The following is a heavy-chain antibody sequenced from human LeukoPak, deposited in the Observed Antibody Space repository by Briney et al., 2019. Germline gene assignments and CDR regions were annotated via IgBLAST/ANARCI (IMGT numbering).Heavy chain of an antibody. CDR1: GFTFSSYA. CDR3: AELGITMIGGV. Sequence: PGGSLRLSCAASGFTFSSYAMSWLRQAPGKGLEWVSAISADVNNKYYADSVKGRFTISRDTSKNTLELQMNRPRAEATDDSYSAELGITMIGGVWGKGTTVTI. D-gene: IGHD3-10*02. J-gene: IGHJ6*01. CDR2: ISADVNNK. V-gene: IGHV3-23*01.